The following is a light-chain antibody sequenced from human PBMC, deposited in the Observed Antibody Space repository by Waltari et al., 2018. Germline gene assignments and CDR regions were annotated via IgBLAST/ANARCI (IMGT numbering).Light chain of an antibody. Sequence: QVVLTQSPSASASLGASVKLTCTLSSGHSSYAIAWHQQQPEKGPRYLMKLNSDGSHRKGDAIPDRFAGSSSGAGRYLIISSLQSEDEGDYYCQAWGTGTKRMFGGGTRLAVL. V-gene: IGLV4-69*01. CDR1: SGHSSYA. J-gene: IGLJ3*02. CDR2: LNSDGSH. CDR3: QAWGTGTKRM.